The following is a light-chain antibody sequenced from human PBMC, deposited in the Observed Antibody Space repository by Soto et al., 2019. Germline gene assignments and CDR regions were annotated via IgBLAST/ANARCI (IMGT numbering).Light chain of an antibody. CDR1: QRVSRNY. J-gene: IGKJ2*01. Sequence: IAWTQSPGTLSLSPGERATLSCRASQRVSRNYVAWYQHKPGQAPRLLIHGASIRATGIPDRFSGSGSGTDFTLTISRLQPEDFAVYYCHQYGTLPYAFGQGTNLQIK. CDR2: GAS. V-gene: IGKV3-20*01. CDR3: HQYGTLPYA.